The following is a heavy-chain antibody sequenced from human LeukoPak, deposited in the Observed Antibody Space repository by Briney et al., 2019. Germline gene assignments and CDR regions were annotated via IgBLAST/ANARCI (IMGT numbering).Heavy chain of an antibody. D-gene: IGHD3-10*01. CDR3: AKGGPRYYYYYMDV. CDR1: GFTFDDYA. V-gene: IGHV3-43D*03. J-gene: IGHJ6*03. CDR2: ISWDGGGT. Sequence: AGGSLRLSCAASGFTFDDYAMHWVRQAPGKGLEWVSLISWDGGGTYYADSVKGRFTISRDNSKNSLYLQMNSLRAEDTALYYCAKGGPRYYYYYMDVWGKGTTVTVSS.